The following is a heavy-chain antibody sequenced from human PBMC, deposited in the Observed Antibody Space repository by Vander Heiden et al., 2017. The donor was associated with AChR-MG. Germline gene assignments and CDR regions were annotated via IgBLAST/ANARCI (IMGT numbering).Heavy chain of an antibody. D-gene: IGHD1-26*01. CDR3: ASRDRSAGVGMYGMDV. CDR2: IDPSDSDT. CDR1: GYSFTSYW. Sequence: EVQLVQSGAEVKKPGAPLRNSWKGSGYSFTSYWISGVRQRPGKGLGWMGRIDPSDSDTNYSPSVKGHVTISADKSISTAYLQWSSLKASDTAMYYCASRDRSAGVGMYGMDVWGQGTTVTVSS. V-gene: IGHV5-10-1*03. J-gene: IGHJ6*02.